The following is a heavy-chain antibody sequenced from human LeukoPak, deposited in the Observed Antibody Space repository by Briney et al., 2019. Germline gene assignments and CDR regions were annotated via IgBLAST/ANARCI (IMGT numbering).Heavy chain of an antibody. CDR1: GGSISSYY. J-gene: IGHJ6*03. CDR2: IYYSGST. CDR3: AREDGLRGTYYYYYYMDV. V-gene: IGHV4-59*12. Sequence: SETLSLTCTVSGGSISSYYWSWVRQPPGKGLEWIGYIYYSGSTNYNPSLKSRVTISVDTSKNQFSLTLSSVTAADTAVYYCAREDGLRGTYYYYYYMDVWGKGTTVTIPS. D-gene: IGHD3-16*01.